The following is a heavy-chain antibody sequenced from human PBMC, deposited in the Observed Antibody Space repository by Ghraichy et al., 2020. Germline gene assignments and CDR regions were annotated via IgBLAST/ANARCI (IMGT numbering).Heavy chain of an antibody. CDR2: IYYSGST. D-gene: IGHD2-2*01. V-gene: IGHV4-59*01. CDR3: ARYCRSTSPTPCYYYYGMDV. J-gene: IGHJ6*02. CDR1: GGSISSYY. Sequence: SETLSLTCTVSGGSISSYYWSWIRQPPGKGLEWIGYIYYSGSTNYNPSLKSRVTISVDTSKNQFSLKLSSVTAAETAVYYCARYCRSTSPTPCYYYYGMDVWGQGTTVTVSS.